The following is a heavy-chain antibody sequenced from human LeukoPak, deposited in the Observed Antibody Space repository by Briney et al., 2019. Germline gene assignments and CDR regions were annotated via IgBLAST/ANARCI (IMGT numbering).Heavy chain of an antibody. D-gene: IGHD5-18*01. CDR3: ARAGGKFTAMVPFDY. Sequence: SETLSLTCAVSGGSFSDYQWNWIRQSPGKGLEWIGEISHSGTTTYNPSLKSRVTISVDTSKNQFSLKRSSVTAADTAVYYCARAGGKFTAMVPFDYWGQGTLVTVSS. CDR1: GGSFSDYQ. CDR2: ISHSGTT. J-gene: IGHJ4*02. V-gene: IGHV4-34*01.